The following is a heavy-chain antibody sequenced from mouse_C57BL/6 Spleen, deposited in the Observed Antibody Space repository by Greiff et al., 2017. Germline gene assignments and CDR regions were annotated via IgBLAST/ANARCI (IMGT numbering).Heavy chain of an antibody. CDR1: GFTFSSYG. J-gene: IGHJ1*03. CDR3: ARQEVATDFDV. CDR2: ISSGGSYT. D-gene: IGHD1-1*01. V-gene: IGHV5-6*02. Sequence: DVMLVESGGDLVKPGGSLKLSCAASGFTFSSYGMSWVRQTPDKRLEWVATISSGGSYTYYPDSVKGRFTISRDNAKNTLYLQMSSLKSEDTAMYYCARQEVATDFDVWGTGTTVTVSS.